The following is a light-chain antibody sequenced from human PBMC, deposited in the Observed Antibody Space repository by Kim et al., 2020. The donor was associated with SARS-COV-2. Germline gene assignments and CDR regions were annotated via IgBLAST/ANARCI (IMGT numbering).Light chain of an antibody. Sequence: SYELTQPPSVSVAPGKTARITCGGNNIGTKSVHWYQQKPGQAPVVVIYYDTERPSGIPERFSGSNSGNTATLTINRVEAGDEADYYCQLWDDHNDRPVFGGGTQLTVL. J-gene: IGLJ3*02. CDR1: NIGTKS. CDR3: QLWDDHNDRPV. V-gene: IGLV3-21*04. CDR2: YDT.